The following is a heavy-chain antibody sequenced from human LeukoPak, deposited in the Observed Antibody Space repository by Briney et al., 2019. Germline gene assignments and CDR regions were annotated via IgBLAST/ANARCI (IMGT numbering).Heavy chain of an antibody. CDR1: GYTFTSYY. V-gene: IGHV1-46*01. D-gene: IGHD3-10*01. Sequence: VASVKVSCKASGYTFTSYYMHWVRQAPGQGLEWMGIINPSGGSTSYAQKFQGRVTMTRDTSTSTVYMELSSLRSEDTAVYYCARAIEDVLLWFGERISGHYYMDVWGKGTTVTISS. CDR2: INPSGGST. J-gene: IGHJ6*03. CDR3: ARAIEDVLLWFGERISGHYYMDV.